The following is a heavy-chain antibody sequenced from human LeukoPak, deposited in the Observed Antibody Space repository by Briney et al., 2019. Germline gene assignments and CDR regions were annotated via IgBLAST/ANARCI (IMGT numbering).Heavy chain of an antibody. V-gene: IGHV3-7*01. CDR1: GLTFSSYW. CDR2: IKQDGSEK. J-gene: IGHJ4*02. CDR3: ARGVPSGVDYFDY. D-gene: IGHD2-15*01. Sequence: PGGSLRLSCAASGLTFSSYWMSWVRQAPGKGLEWVANIKQDGSEKYYVDSVKGRFTISRDNAKNSLYLQMNSLRAEDTAVYYCARGVPSGVDYFDYWGQGTLVTVSS.